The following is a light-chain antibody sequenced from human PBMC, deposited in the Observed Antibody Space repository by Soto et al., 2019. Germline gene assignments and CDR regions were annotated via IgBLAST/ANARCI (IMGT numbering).Light chain of an antibody. V-gene: IGLV1-40*01. CDR1: SSQNGAGYD. Sequence: VLTQPPPVSGAPGPRVTISCTGSSSQNGAGYDVHWYQQLPGRAPKLLIYANSNRPSGVPDRFSGSRSGTSASLAITGLQAEDEADYSCQSYDSSLSGFYVFGTGTKVTVL. J-gene: IGLJ1*01. CDR2: ANS. CDR3: QSYDSSLSGFYV.